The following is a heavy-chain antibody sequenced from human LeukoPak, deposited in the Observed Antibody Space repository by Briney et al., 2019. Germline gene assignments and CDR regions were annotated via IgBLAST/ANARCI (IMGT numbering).Heavy chain of an antibody. CDR3: ARMGEQQLERGYFDY. CDR1: GFTFTKYW. J-gene: IGHJ4*02. CDR2: IKQDGSDK. V-gene: IGHV3-7*01. Sequence: PGGSLRLSCAASGFTFTKYWMTWVRQAPGKGLEWVGNIKQDGSDKNYMDSVKGRFTISRDNTKNSVYLQMSGLRAEDTAVYYCARMGEQQLERGYFDYWGQGTLVTVSS. D-gene: IGHD6-13*01.